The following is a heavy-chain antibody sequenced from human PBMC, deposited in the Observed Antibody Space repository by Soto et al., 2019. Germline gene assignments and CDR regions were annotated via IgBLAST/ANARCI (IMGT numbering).Heavy chain of an antibody. Sequence: PSETLSLTFTVSGDSITSTSYYWGWLRQPSGKGLEWIGCIHYSGSTYYNPSLRSRVTSSVDTSKNQFSLKVSSVTAADTAVYYCARRLFSSTWPSYFDYWGEGTLVTVSS. CDR2: IHYSGST. CDR1: GDSITSTSYY. D-gene: IGHD6-13*01. V-gene: IGHV4-39*01. CDR3: ARRLFSSTWPSYFDY. J-gene: IGHJ4*02.